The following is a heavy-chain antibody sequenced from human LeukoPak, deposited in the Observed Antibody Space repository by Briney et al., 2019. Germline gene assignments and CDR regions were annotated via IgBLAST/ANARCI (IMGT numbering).Heavy chain of an antibody. CDR1: VFTLSSYA. CDR2: ISGSGGST. Sequence: GVSLRLSCASSVFTLSSYAMRWVRQPPGKGLEGVSAISGSGGSTYYADSAKGRFTNSRDNSKNTLHLQMNSLSGEDTAVYYCANGQMGSDSYYGMDVWGQGTTVTVSS. CDR3: ANGQMGSDSYYGMDV. D-gene: IGHD5-24*01. V-gene: IGHV3-23*01. J-gene: IGHJ6*02.